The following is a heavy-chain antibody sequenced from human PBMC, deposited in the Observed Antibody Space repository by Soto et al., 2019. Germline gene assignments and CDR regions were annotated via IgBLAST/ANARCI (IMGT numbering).Heavy chain of an antibody. D-gene: IGHD1-7*01. J-gene: IGHJ6*02. CDR3: ARVITGTTFYYYYGMDV. V-gene: IGHV1-69*02. CDR2: IIPILGIA. Sequence: ASVKVSCKASGGTFSSYTISWVRQAPGQGLEWMGRIIPILGIANYAQKFQGRVTITADKSTSTAYMELSSLRSEDTAVYYCARVITGTTFYYYYGMDVWGQGTTVTVSS. CDR1: GGTFSSYT.